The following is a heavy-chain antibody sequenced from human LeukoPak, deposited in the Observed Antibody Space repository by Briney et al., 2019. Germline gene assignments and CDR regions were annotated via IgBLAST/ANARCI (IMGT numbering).Heavy chain of an antibody. CDR2: INHRGST. V-gene: IGHV4-34*01. Sequence: PSETLSLTCAVYGGSLSGYYWGWSRQPPGKGVEWNGEINHRGSTNYKPPLKSRVTISVNTSKNQMCLKLSAVTAADSAVYYCARGGVVVVPAAMRHFDYWGQGTLVTVSS. D-gene: IGHD2-2*01. CDR1: GGSLSGYY. J-gene: IGHJ4*02. CDR3: ARGGVVVVPAAMRHFDY.